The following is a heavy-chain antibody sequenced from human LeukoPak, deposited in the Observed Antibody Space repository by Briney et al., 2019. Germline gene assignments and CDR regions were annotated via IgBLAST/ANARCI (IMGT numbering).Heavy chain of an antibody. J-gene: IGHJ6*02. Sequence: SETLSLTCTVSGGSISSYYWSWIRQPPGEGLEWIGYIYTSGSTNYNPSLKSRVAISVDTSKNQFSLKLSSVTAADTAVYYCASSAFDWSTYYYGMDVWGQGTTVTVSS. CDR3: ASSAFDWSTYYYGMDV. CDR1: GGSISSYY. CDR2: IYTSGST. D-gene: IGHD3-9*01. V-gene: IGHV4-4*09.